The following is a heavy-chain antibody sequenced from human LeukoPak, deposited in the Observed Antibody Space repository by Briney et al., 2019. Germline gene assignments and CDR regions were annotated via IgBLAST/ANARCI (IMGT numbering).Heavy chain of an antibody. J-gene: IGHJ3*02. D-gene: IGHD6-19*01. CDR3: ARDRKGGWCKSGDDAFDI. CDR1: GYTFTSYG. Sequence: ASVKVSCKASGYTFTSYGISWVRQAPGQGLEWMGWISAYNGNTNYAQKLQGRVTMTTDTSTSTAYMELRSLRSDDTAVYYCARDRKGGWCKSGDDAFDIWGQGTMVTVSS. V-gene: IGHV1-18*01. CDR2: ISAYNGNT.